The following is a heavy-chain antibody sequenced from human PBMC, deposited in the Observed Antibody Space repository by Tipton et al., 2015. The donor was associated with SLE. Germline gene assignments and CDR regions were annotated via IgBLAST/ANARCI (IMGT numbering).Heavy chain of an antibody. D-gene: IGHD2-21*01. J-gene: IGHJ4*02. CDR2: ISGSGGST. CDR3: AKDLAYCGGDCYSGDY. Sequence: SLRLSCAASGFTFSSYAMSWVRQAPGKGLEWVSAISGSGGSTYYADSVKGRFTISRDNSKNTLYLQMNSLRAEDTAVYYCAKDLAYCGGDCYSGDYWGQGTLVTVSS. V-gene: IGHV3-23*01. CDR1: GFTFSSYA.